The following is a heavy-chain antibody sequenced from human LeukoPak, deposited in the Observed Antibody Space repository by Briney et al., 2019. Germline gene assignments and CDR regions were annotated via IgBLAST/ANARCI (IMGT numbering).Heavy chain of an antibody. Sequence: VASVKVSCTASGYTFTGYYMHWVRQAPGQGLEWMGRINPNSGGTNYAQKFQGRVTMTRDTSISTAYMELSRLRSEDTAVFYCARISLGAIWGYYYGMDVWGQGTTVTVSS. CDR2: INPNSGGT. J-gene: IGHJ6*02. D-gene: IGHD1-26*01. CDR3: ARISLGAIWGYYYGMDV. V-gene: IGHV1-2*06. CDR1: GYTFTGYY.